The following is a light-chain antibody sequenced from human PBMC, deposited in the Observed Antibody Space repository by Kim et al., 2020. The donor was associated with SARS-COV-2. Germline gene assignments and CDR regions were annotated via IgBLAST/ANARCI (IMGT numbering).Light chain of an antibody. Sequence: EIMLTQSPGTLSLSPGERATLTCRASQSLSSSYLAWYQQKPGQAPRLLIYDASSRATGIPDRFSGSGSGTDFTLTISRLEPEDFAVYFCQQYGSSPLTFGGGTKVDIK. CDR1: QSLSSSY. V-gene: IGKV3-20*01. CDR2: DAS. CDR3: QQYGSSPLT. J-gene: IGKJ4*01.